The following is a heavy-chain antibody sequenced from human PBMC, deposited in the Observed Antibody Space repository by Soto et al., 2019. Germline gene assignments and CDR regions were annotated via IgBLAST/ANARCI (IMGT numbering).Heavy chain of an antibody. CDR3: TRHWDYGDYYYGMDV. CDR2: NRSKANSYAT. D-gene: IGHD4-17*01. V-gene: IGHV3-73*01. Sequence: AGSLRLSCAVSGFTFSGSAMHWVRQASGKGLEWVGRNRSKANSYATAYAASWKGRFTISRNDSKNTAYLQMNSLKNEKTAVYYCTRHWDYGDYYYGMDVWGQGTTVTVSS. J-gene: IGHJ6*02. CDR1: GFTFSGSA.